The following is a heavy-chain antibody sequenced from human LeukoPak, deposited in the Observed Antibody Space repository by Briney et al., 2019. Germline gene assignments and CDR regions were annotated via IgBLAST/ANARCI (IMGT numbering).Heavy chain of an antibody. D-gene: IGHD3-9*01. CDR1: GGSFSGYY. Sequence: SETLSLTCAVYGGSFSGYYWSWIRQPPGKGLEWIGEINHSGSTNYNPSLKSRVTISVDTSKNQFSLKLSSVTAADTAVYYCARGNILTGRHSFDYWGQGTLVTVSS. V-gene: IGHV4-34*01. CDR3: ARGNILTGRHSFDY. J-gene: IGHJ4*02. CDR2: INHSGST.